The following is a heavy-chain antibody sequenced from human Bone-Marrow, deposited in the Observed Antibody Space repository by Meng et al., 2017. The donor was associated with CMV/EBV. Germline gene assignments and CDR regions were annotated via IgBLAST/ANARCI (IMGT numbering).Heavy chain of an antibody. D-gene: IGHD3-3*01. CDR1: GFTFSSYE. Sequence: GESLKISCAASGFTFSSYEMNWVRQAPGKGLEWVSAISASGSSTYYADSVKGRFTIYRDSSENTLYLQMNSLRAEDTAVYYCAKDRKDDFWSGYGPNWFDPWGQGTLVTVSS. V-gene: IGHV3-23*01. CDR2: ISASGSST. J-gene: IGHJ5*02. CDR3: AKDRKDDFWSGYGPNWFDP.